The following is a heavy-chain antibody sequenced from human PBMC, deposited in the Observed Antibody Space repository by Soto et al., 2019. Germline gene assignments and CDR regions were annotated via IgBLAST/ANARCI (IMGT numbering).Heavy chain of an antibody. V-gene: IGHV4-59*01. CDR2: THYSGNT. CDR3: VRSGAAAVYY. J-gene: IGHJ4*02. CDR1: GGSISSYY. D-gene: IGHD6-13*01. Sequence: SETLSLTCTVSGGSISSYYWSWIRQPPGKGLEWIGYTHYSGNTKYNASLKSRVSMSVDTSKNQFSLKVSSVTAADTAVYYCVRSGAAAVYYWGQGTQVTV.